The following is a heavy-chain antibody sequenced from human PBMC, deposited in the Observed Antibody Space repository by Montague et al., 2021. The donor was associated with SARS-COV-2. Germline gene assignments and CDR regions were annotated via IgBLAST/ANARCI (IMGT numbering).Heavy chain of an antibody. Sequence: SETLSLTCSVSGGSISSYYWSWIRRSPGKGLEWIGYIFHGGITDYNPSLKSRVTISVDMSKNQFSLQLNSVTAADSAVYYCARTEYNWNDWFDPWGQGTLVTVSS. J-gene: IGHJ5*02. D-gene: IGHD1-20*01. CDR1: GGSISSYY. V-gene: IGHV4-59*13. CDR2: IFHGGIT. CDR3: ARTEYNWNDWFDP.